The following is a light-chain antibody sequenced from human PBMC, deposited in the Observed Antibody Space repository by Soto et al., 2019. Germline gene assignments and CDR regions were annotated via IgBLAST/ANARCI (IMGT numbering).Light chain of an antibody. V-gene: IGLV2-18*02. Sequence: QSVLTQPPSVSGSPGQSVTISCTGTSSDVGGYNRVSWYRQPPGTAPKLMIYEVSSRPSGVPDRFSGSKSGNTASLTISGLQAEDEADYYCSSYTSSSTYVFGTGTKLTV. J-gene: IGLJ1*01. CDR3: SSYTSSSTYV. CDR1: SSDVGGYNR. CDR2: EVS.